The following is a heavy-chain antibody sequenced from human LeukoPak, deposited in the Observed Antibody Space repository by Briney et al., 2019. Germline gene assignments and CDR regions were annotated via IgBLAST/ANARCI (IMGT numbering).Heavy chain of an antibody. Sequence: GESLKISCKGSGYSFTSYWIGWVRQMPGKGPEWMGIIYPGDSDTRYSPSFQGQVTISADKSISTAYLQWSSLKASDTAMYYCATPPRASELGFHYWGQGTLVTVSS. D-gene: IGHD1-26*01. V-gene: IGHV5-51*01. J-gene: IGHJ4*02. CDR3: ATPPRASELGFHY. CDR1: GYSFTSYW. CDR2: IYPGDSDT.